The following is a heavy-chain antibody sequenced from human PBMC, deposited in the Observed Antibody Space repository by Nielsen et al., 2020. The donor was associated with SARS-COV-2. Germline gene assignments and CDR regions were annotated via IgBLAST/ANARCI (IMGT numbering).Heavy chain of an antibody. CDR2: IDWNDKK. V-gene: IGHV2-70*11. D-gene: IGHD4/OR15-4a*01. CDR3: ARYSTVLLAHDV. Sequence: SGPTLVKPTQTLTLTCTFSGFSLRTSGMSVSWIRQPPGKALEWLARIDWNDKKYYSTSLKTRLATSKDTSENQVVLAMTNMDPVDTATYCCARYSTVLLAHDVWGQGTLVPVSS. J-gene: IGHJ4*02. CDR1: GFSLRTSGMS.